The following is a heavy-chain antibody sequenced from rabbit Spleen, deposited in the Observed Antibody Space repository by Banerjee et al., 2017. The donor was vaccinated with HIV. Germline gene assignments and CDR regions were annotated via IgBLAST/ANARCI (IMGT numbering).Heavy chain of an antibody. Sequence: QEQLTESGGDLVKPGASLTLTCIASGVSFSDDSYMCWVRQAPGKGLEWLACIDTGSSGVTYFATWSKGRFSISKTSSTTVTLQMTSLTAADTATYFFARDASSSFSSYGIDLWGQGTLVTVS. V-gene: IGHV1S45*01. J-gene: IGHJ3*01. CDR2: IDTGSSGVT. D-gene: IGHD8-1*01. CDR1: GVSFSDDSY. CDR3: ARDASSSFSSYGIDL.